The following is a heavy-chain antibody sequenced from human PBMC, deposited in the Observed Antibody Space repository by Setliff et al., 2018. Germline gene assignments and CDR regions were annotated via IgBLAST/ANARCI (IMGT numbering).Heavy chain of an antibody. CDR3: AKDKGREGIAAAGLGY. CDR1: GFTFVNYW. V-gene: IGHV3-9*01. J-gene: IGHJ4*02. D-gene: IGHD6-13*01. Sequence: PGGSLRLSCAASGFTFVNYWMHWVRQAPGKGLVWVSGISWNSGSIGYADSVKGRFTISRDNAKNSLYLQMNSLRAEDTALYYCAKDKGREGIAAAGLGYWGQGTLVTVSS. CDR2: ISWNSGSI.